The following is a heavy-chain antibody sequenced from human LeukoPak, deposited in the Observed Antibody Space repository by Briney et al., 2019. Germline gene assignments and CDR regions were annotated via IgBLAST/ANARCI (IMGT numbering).Heavy chain of an antibody. CDR3: ARYDFNKFFDY. V-gene: IGHV4-59*01. D-gene: IGHD3-3*01. CDR1: GGSISNYY. J-gene: IGHJ4*02. CDR2: IYYTGST. Sequence: PSETLSLTCTVSGGSISNYYWSWIRQPPGKGLEWIGYIYYTGSTNYNPSLKSRVTMSVDMSKNQFSLKLSSVTAADTAVYYCARYDFNKFFDYWGQGTLVTVSS.